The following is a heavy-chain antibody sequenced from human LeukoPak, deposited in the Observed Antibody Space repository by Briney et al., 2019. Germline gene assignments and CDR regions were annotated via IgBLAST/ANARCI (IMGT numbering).Heavy chain of an antibody. J-gene: IGHJ5*02. V-gene: IGHV4-39*01. CDR3: ARRSLREAYNRFDP. Sequence: PSETLSLTCTVSVGSVTTSSYYWGWIRQPPGKGLEWIGSMSHSGSAFYNPSLKSRVSISVDTSKNQFSLRVTSVTAADTALYYCARRSLREAYNRFDPWGQGTLVTVSS. D-gene: IGHD3-10*01. CDR2: MSHSGSA. CDR1: VGSVTTSSYY.